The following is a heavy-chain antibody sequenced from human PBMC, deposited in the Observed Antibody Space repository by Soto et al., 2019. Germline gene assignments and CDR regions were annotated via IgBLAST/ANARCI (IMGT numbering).Heavy chain of an antibody. Sequence: GGSLRLSCAASGFTFSGSAMHWVRQASGKGLEWVGRIRSKANSYATAYAASVKGRFTISREDSKNTAYLQMNSLKTEDTAVYYCTRSPDYYGSGSGRDYYYYYGMDVWGQGTTVTVSS. J-gene: IGHJ6*02. CDR1: GFTFSGSA. CDR3: TRSPDYYGSGSGRDYYYYYGMDV. V-gene: IGHV3-73*01. D-gene: IGHD3-10*01. CDR2: IRSKANSYAT.